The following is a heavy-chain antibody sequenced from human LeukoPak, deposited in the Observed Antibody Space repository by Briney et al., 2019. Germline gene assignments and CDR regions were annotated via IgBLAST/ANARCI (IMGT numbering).Heavy chain of an antibody. CDR3: ARDGDYVSRGYGMDV. CDR1: GFTFSSYW. D-gene: IGHD4-17*01. V-gene: IGHV3-7*01. CDR2: IKQDGSEK. Sequence: GGSLRLSCAASGFTFSSYWMSWVRQAPGKGLEWVANIKQDGSEKYYVDSVKGRFTISRDNAKNSLYLQMNSLRAEDTAVYYCARDGDYVSRGYGMDVWGQGTTVTVSS. J-gene: IGHJ6*02.